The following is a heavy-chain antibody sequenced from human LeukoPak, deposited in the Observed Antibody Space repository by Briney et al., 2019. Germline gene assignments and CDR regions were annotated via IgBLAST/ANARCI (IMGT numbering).Heavy chain of an antibody. J-gene: IGHJ4*02. V-gene: IGHV3-23*01. CDR1: GFTFSSYA. D-gene: IGHD6-13*01. CDR2: ISGSGGST. Sequence: GGSLRLSCAASGFTFSSYAMSWVRQAPGKGLEWVSAISGSGGSTYYADSVKGRFTISGDNSKNTLYLQMNSLRAEDTAVYYCAKDLFDSSSWYTSPPDYWGQGTLVTVSS. CDR3: AKDLFDSSSWYTSPPDY.